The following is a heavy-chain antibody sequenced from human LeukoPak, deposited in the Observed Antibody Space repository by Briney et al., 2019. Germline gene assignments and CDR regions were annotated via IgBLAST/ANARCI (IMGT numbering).Heavy chain of an antibody. J-gene: IGHJ4*02. CDR1: GYTFTSYA. Sequence: ASVKVSCKASGYTFTSYAMNWVRQAPGQGLEWMGWINPNSGGTNYAQKFQGRVTMTRDTSISTAYMELSRLRSDDTAVYYCARGSDGGYYDSSGPDYWGQGTLVTVSS. CDR2: INPNSGGT. V-gene: IGHV1-2*02. CDR3: ARGSDGGYYDSSGPDY. D-gene: IGHD3-22*01.